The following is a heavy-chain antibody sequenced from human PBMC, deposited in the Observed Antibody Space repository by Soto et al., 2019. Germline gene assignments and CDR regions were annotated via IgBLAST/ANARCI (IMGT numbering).Heavy chain of an antibody. CDR3: ARVGAAAGMVSFDY. Sequence: ASVKVSCKASGYTFTSYGISWVRQAPGQGLEWMGWISAYNVNTNYAQKLQGRVTMTTDTSTSTAYMELRSLRSDDTAVYYCARVGAAAGMVSFDYWGQGTLVTVSS. J-gene: IGHJ4*02. V-gene: IGHV1-18*01. CDR1: GYTFTSYG. CDR2: ISAYNVNT. D-gene: IGHD6-13*01.